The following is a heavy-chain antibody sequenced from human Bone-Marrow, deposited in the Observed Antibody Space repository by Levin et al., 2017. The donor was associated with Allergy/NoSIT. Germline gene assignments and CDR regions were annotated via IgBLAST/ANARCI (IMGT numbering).Heavy chain of an antibody. Sequence: KPGESLKISCKASGYTFSNYGICWVRQAPGQGPEYLGCISAYNGDTNYAQKVQGRVTMTTETATRTAYMELRGLTFDDTASYYCARVRLFLHNNGPMDYWGQGTLVSVSS. CDR1: GYTFSNYG. J-gene: IGHJ4*02. CDR2: ISAYNGDT. V-gene: IGHV1-18*01. D-gene: IGHD2-8*01. CDR3: ARVRLFLHNNGPMDY.